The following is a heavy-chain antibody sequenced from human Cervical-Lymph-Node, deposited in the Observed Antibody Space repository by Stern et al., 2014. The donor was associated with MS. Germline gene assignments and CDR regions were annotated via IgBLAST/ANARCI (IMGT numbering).Heavy chain of an antibody. CDR2: NNPRGGRT. CDR1: GYTLTIYY. Sequence: HEQLVESGTEVKKPGASVKVSCKASGYTLTIYYIHWVRQAPGQGLEWMGVNNPRGGRTTYAQKFQGRVTMTRDTSTSTAYMELSSLRSDDTAVYYCASGGEVDGGDVWGQGTTVTVFS. V-gene: IGHV1-46*01. J-gene: IGHJ6*02. CDR3: ASGGEVDGGDV. D-gene: IGHD2-15*01.